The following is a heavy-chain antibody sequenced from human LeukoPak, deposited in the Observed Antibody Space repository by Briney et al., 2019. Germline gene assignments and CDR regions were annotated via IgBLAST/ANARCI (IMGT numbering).Heavy chain of an antibody. CDR2: IYSGGST. D-gene: IGHD3-10*01. CDR3: ARGAYGSGSSSQFDP. J-gene: IGHJ5*02. Sequence: PSETLSLTCTVSGGPIRSYYWSWIRQPAGKGLEWIGRIYSGGSTNYNPSLKSRVTMSVDTFKNQFSLKLSSVTAADTAVYYCARGAYGSGSSSQFDPWGQGTLVTVSS. CDR1: GGPIRSYY. V-gene: IGHV4-4*07.